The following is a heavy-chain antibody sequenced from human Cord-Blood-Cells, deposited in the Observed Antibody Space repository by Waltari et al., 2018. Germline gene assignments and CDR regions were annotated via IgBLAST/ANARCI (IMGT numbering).Heavy chain of an antibody. CDR1: GGTFDSYA. CDR2: VIPIFGKA. V-gene: IGHV1-69*01. Sequence: QVQLVQSGAEVKKPGSSVKVSCKASGGTFDSYAIRWVRQAPGQGLEWMGGVIPIFGKANYAQRVQGRVTIPADESTSTAYMELSSLRSEDTAVYYCAMLSGDDAFDIWGQGTMVTVSS. CDR3: AMLSGDDAFDI. J-gene: IGHJ3*02. D-gene: IGHD3-10*01.